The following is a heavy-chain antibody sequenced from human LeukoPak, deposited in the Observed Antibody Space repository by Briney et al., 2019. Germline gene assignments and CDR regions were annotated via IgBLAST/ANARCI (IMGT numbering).Heavy chain of an antibody. V-gene: IGHV4-61*02. D-gene: IGHD6-13*01. CDR2: IYTSGST. J-gene: IGHJ4*02. CDR3: ARPRYSSSWYFDS. Sequence: SETLSLTCTVSGGSISSGSYYWSWIRQPAGKGLEWIGRIYTSGSTSYNPSLKSRVAISVDTSKNQFSLKLSSVTAADTAVYYCARPRYSSSWYFDSWGQGTLVTVSS. CDR1: GGSISSGSYY.